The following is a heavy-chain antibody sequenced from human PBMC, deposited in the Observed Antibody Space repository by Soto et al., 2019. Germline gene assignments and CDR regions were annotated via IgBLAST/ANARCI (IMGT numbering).Heavy chain of an antibody. CDR3: AAEGGYYYSTTCWKYFLH. V-gene: IGHV3-74*01. D-gene: IGHD2-2*01. CDR1: GFTFSSYW. Sequence: EVQLVESGGGLVQPGESLRLSCAASGFTFSSYWMHWVRQVPGKGLVWVSRINGDGSSTTYADSVKGRFSISRDNAKNTLYRQMNNLRAEDTAVYYCAAEGGYYYSTTCWKYFLHWGQGTLVTVSS. CDR2: INGDGSST. J-gene: IGHJ1*01.